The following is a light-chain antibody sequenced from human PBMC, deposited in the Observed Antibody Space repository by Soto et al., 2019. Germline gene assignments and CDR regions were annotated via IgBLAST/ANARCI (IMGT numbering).Light chain of an antibody. Sequence: QSVLTQPPSASGTPGQRVTISCSGGSSNIGSNAVNWYQQLPGTAPELLIYNKNQRPSGVPDRFSGSQSGTSASLAISGLQSGDEAEYYCATWEDSLNGYVFGSGTKVTVL. CDR1: SSNIGSNA. V-gene: IGLV1-44*01. J-gene: IGLJ1*01. CDR2: NKN. CDR3: ATWEDSLNGYV.